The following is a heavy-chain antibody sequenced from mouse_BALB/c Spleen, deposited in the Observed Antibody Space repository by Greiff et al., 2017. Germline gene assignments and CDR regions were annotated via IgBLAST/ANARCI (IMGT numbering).Heavy chain of an antibody. CDR1: GYSITSDYA. J-gene: IGHJ2*01. V-gene: IGHV3-2*02. Sequence: EVQLQESGPGLVKPSQSLSLTCTVTGYSITSDYAWNWIRQFPGNKLEWMGYISYSGSTSYNPSLKSRISITRDTSKNQFFLQLNSVTTEDTATYYCARSGGYYNFDYWGQGTTLTVSS. CDR2: ISYSGST. D-gene: IGHD2-3*01. CDR3: ARSGGYYNFDY.